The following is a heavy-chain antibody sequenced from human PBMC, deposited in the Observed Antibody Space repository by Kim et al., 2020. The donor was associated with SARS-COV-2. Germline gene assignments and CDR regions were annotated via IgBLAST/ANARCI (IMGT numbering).Heavy chain of an antibody. CDR1: GYTFLNYG. CDR3: AKGSGTYFFDM. J-gene: IGHJ3*02. CDR2: INPGNGNT. V-gene: IGHV1-3*01. Sequence: ASVKVSCKASGYTFLNYGLHWVRQAPGQGLEWMGWINPGNGNTKYSQKFQGRVAITRDTSASTAYMELSSLRSEDTTVYYCAKGSGTYFFDMWGQGTVVTVSS. D-gene: IGHD1-26*01.